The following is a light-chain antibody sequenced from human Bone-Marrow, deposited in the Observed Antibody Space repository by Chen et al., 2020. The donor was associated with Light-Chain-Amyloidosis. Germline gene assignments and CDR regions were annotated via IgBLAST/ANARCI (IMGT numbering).Light chain of an antibody. Sequence: EIVLTQSPATLSLSPGERATLSCRASQSISGYLAWYQQKRGQAPRLLIYDTSNREPGIPARFSGSGSVTDFTLTSSSREPEDFAVYYGQRSSNGGVYTFGQGTKLEIK. J-gene: IGKJ2*01. CDR1: QSISGY. V-gene: IGKV3-11*01. CDR2: DTS. CDR3: QRSSNGGVYT.